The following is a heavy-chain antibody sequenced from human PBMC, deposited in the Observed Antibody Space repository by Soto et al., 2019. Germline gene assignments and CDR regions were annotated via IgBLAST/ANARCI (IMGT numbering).Heavy chain of an antibody. D-gene: IGHD1-7*01. Sequence: SDTLSLTYTVSGGSISSGDYYWSWIRQPPGKGLEWIGYIYYSGSTYYNPSLKSRVTISVDTSKNQLSLKLSSVTAADTAVYYCARRELVKLMYWVDPWGQGTLVTVS. CDR1: GGSISSGDYY. CDR3: ARRELVKLMYWVDP. J-gene: IGHJ5*02. V-gene: IGHV4-30-4*02. CDR2: IYYSGST.